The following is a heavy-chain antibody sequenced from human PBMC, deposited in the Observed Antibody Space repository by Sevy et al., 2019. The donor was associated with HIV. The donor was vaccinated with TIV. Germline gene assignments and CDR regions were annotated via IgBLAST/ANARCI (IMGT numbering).Heavy chain of an antibody. D-gene: IGHD2-21*02. Sequence: GGSLRLSCAASGFTFSDYYMSWIRQAPGKGLEWVSYISSIGSTMYYADSVKGRFIISRDNAKNSLHLQMNSLRAEDTAVYYCAKDKGDSIIHYYYYGIDVWGQGATVTVSS. CDR2: ISSIGSTM. CDR1: GFTFSDYY. CDR3: AKDKGDSIIHYYYYGIDV. V-gene: IGHV3-11*01. J-gene: IGHJ6*02.